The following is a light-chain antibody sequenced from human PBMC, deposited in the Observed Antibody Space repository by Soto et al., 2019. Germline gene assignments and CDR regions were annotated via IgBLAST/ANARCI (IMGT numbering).Light chain of an antibody. CDR1: QGIGDT. CDR3: QRYNNSPLT. J-gene: IGKJ4*01. CDR2: DSS. V-gene: IGKV3-15*01. Sequence: EIVLTQSPAALSLSPGERVTLSCRASQGIGDTLAWYQQKPGQTPRLLIYDSSTRAIGIPIRFSGSRSGTEFILTINGLQFEDFAVYYCQRYNNSPLTFGGGTKVEIK.